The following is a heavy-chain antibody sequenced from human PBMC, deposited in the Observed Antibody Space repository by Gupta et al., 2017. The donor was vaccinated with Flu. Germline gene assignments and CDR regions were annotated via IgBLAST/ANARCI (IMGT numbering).Heavy chain of an antibody. J-gene: IGHJ4*02. CDR3: ATGHWAK. Sequence: EVQLVESGGGLVQRGGSLRLSCAASGLPLSSYDMRWVRQAPGRGLEWVSFISSSGVTYYGDPVRGRFTISRDNAKNSLYLQMSGLRDEDTAVYYCATGHWAKWGQGTLVTVSS. D-gene: IGHD3-16*01. V-gene: IGHV3-48*03. CDR2: ISSSGVT. CDR1: GLPLSSYD.